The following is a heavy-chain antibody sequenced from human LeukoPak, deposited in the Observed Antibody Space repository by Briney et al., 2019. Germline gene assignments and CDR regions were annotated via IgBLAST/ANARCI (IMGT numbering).Heavy chain of an antibody. CDR2: IYHSGST. Sequence: SETLSLTYAVSGGSISSGGYSWSWIRQPPGKGLEWIGYIYHSGSTYYNPSLKSRVTISVDRSKNQFSLKLSSVTAADTAVYYCARGQGYYDILTGYYNLNWFDPWGQGTLVTVSS. V-gene: IGHV4-30-2*01. CDR1: GGSISSGGYS. J-gene: IGHJ5*02. CDR3: ARGQGYYDILTGYYNLNWFDP. D-gene: IGHD3-9*01.